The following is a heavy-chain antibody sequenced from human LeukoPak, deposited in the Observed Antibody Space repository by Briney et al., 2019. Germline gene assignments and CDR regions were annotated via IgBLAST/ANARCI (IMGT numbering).Heavy chain of an antibody. D-gene: IGHD6-13*01. V-gene: IGHV1-46*01. CDR3: ASLGSSWSPPFDY. CDR2: INPSGGST. CDR1: GYTFTGYY. J-gene: IGHJ4*02. Sequence: RASVKVSCKASGYTFTGYYMHWVRQAPGQGLEWMGIINPSGGSTSYAQKFQGRVTMTRDMSTSTVYMELSSLRSEDTAVYYCASLGSSWSPPFDYWGQGTPVTVSS.